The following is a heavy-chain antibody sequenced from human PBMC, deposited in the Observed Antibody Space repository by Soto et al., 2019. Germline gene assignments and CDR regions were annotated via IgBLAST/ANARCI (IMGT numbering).Heavy chain of an antibody. Sequence: RGESLKISCKGSGYSFTSYWIGWVRQMPGKGLEWMGIIYPGDSDTRYSPSFQGQVTISADKSISTAYLQSTSLKASDTATYYCARLLTSSSHFDYWGQGTLVTVSS. CDR2: IYPGDSDT. D-gene: IGHD1-26*01. CDR3: ARLLTSSSHFDY. V-gene: IGHV5-51*01. CDR1: GYSFTSYW. J-gene: IGHJ4*02.